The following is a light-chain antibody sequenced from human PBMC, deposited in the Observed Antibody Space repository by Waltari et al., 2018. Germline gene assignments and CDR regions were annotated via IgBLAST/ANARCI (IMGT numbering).Light chain of an antibody. J-gene: IGLJ2*01. CDR3: CSYIGRAL. CDR2: EVI. V-gene: IGLV2-23*02. Sequence: QSALTQPASVPGSPGQSITISCTGSSRDVGGYNFVSWYQQHPGKAPKLLIYEVIKRPSGVSIRFSGSKSGNTASLTISGLQAEDEADYYCCSYIGRALFGGGTKLTVL. CDR1: SRDVGGYNF.